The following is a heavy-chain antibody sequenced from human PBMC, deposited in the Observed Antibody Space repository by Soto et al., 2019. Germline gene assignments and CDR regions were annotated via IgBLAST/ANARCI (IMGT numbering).Heavy chain of an antibody. J-gene: IGHJ5*02. Sequence: SETLSLTCTVSGGSISSSSYYWGWIRQPPGKGLEWLGSIYYSVSTYYNPSLKSRVTISVDTSKNQFSLKVNSVTAADTAVYYCARRAVVAVTGSLDNWLDPWGQGILVTV. CDR1: GGSISSSSYY. CDR2: IYYSVST. D-gene: IGHD2-21*01. V-gene: IGHV4-39*07. CDR3: ARRAVVAVTGSLDNWLDP.